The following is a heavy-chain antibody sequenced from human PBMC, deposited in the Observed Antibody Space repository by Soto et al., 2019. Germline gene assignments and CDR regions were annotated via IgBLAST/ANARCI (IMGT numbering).Heavy chain of an antibody. CDR1: GFTFSNYA. CDR2: ISGSGGRS. Sequence: GGSLRLSCATSGFTFSNYAMTWVRQGPGKGLEWVSGISGSGGRSYYADSVKGRFTISRDNSKSTLYLQMNSLRAEDTAVYYCAKAYFVWSSEQPYYFDYWGQGTLVTVSS. CDR3: AKAYFVWSSEQPYYFDY. V-gene: IGHV3-23*01. D-gene: IGHD3-16*01. J-gene: IGHJ4*02.